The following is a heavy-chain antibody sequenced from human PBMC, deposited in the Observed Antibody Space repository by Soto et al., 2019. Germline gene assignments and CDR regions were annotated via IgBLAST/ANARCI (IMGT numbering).Heavy chain of an antibody. J-gene: IGHJ5*02. CDR2: INPNSGGT. CDR3: ARDKYYDILTGPGWFDP. D-gene: IGHD3-9*01. CDR1: GYTFTGYY. Sequence: ASVKVSCKASGYTFTGYYMHWVRQAPGQGLEWMGWINPNSGGTNYAQKFQGRVTMTRDTSISTAYMELSRLRSDDTAVYYCARDKYYDILTGPGWFDPWGQGNLVTVSS. V-gene: IGHV1-2*02.